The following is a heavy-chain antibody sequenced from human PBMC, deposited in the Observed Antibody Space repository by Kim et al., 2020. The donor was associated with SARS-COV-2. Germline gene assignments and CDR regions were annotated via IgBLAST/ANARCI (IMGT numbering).Heavy chain of an antibody. V-gene: IGHV1-3*01. Sequence: ASVKVSCKASGYTFTSYSMHWVRQAPGQRLEWMGWINAGNGNTKYSQKFQGRVTITRDTSASTTYMELSSVRSEDTAVYYCARDRIEVAGAIDWGQGTLV. D-gene: IGHD6-19*01. CDR1: GYTFTSYS. CDR3: ARDRIEVAGAID. CDR2: INAGNGNT. J-gene: IGHJ4*02.